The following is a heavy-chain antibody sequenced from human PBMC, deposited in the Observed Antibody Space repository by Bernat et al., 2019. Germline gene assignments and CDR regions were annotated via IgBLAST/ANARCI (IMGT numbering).Heavy chain of an antibody. V-gene: IGHV1-69*01. Sequence: QVQLVQSGAEVKKPGSSVKVSCKASGGTFSSYAISWVRQAPGQGLEWMGGIIPIFGTANYAQKFQGRVTITDQSTSTAYMELSSLRSEDTAVYYCARNWNYDHYYYYGMDVWGQGTTVTVSS. CDR2: IIPIFGTA. D-gene: IGHD1-7*01. CDR3: ARNWNYDHYYYYGMDV. CDR1: GGTFSSYA. J-gene: IGHJ6*02.